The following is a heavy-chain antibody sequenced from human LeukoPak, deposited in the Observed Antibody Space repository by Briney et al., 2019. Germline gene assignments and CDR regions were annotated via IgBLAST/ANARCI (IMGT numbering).Heavy chain of an antibody. D-gene: IGHD3-16*01. CDR1: GFTFSSYG. CDR3: AKGITPFTSSCDY. J-gene: IGHJ4*02. V-gene: IGHV3-30*18. CDR2: ISYDGSNK. Sequence: GGSLRLSCAASGFTFSSYGMHWVRQAPGKGLEWVAVISYDGSNKYYADSVKGRFTISRDNSKNTLYLQMNSLRAEDTAVYYCAKGITPFTSSCDYWGQGTLVTVSS.